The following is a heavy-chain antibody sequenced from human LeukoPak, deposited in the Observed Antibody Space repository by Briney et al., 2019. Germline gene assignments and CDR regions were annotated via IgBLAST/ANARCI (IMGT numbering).Heavy chain of an antibody. J-gene: IGHJ5*02. V-gene: IGHV4-34*01. CDR3: ARGRGIAAAGVGHWFDP. CDR2: INHSGST. D-gene: IGHD6-13*01. CDR1: GGSFSGYY. Sequence: SETLSLTRAVYGGSFSGYYWSWIRQPPGKGLEWIGEINHSGSTNYNPSLKSRVTISVDTSKNQFSLKLSSVTAADTAVYYCARGRGIAAAGVGHWFDPWGQGTLVTVSS.